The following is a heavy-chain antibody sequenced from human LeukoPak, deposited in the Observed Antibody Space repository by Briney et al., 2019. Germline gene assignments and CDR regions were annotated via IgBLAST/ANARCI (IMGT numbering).Heavy chain of an antibody. J-gene: IGHJ3*02. Sequence: SETLSLTCTVSGGSISSSSYYWGWIRQPPGKGLEWIGSIYYSGSTYYNPSLKSRVTISVDTSKNQFSLKLSSVTAADTAVYYCARGATIFGVVITDAFDIWGQGTMVTVSS. CDR2: IYYSGST. V-gene: IGHV4-39*07. CDR3: ARGATIFGVVITDAFDI. CDR1: GGSISSSSYY. D-gene: IGHD3-3*01.